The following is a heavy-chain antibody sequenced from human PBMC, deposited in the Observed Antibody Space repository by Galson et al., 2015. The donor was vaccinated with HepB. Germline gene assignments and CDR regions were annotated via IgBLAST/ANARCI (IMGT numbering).Heavy chain of an antibody. V-gene: IGHV1-18*01. CDR1: GYTFNSYG. J-gene: IGHJ4*02. Sequence: SVKVSRKASGYTFNSYGISWVRQAPGQGREWMGWISAYNGNTNDEQKLQGRDTMTTDTSTSTAYMELRSLRSDDTVVYYCARAEGGGNPGYWGQGTLVTVSS. CDR3: ARAEGGGNPGY. D-gene: IGHD4-23*01. CDR2: ISAYNGNT.